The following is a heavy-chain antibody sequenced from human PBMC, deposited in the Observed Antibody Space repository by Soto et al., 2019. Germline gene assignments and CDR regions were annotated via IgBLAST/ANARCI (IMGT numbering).Heavy chain of an antibody. CDR1: GGSISSGGNH. Sequence: QVQLQESGPGLVKHSQTLCLTCTVSGGSISSGGNHWSWVRQHPGKGLEWIGYIYYSGNTYYNPSLKSRVTISVDTSKNQFSLKLSSVTAADTAVYYCARDPTPWGQGTLVTVSS. CDR2: IYYSGNT. CDR3: ARDPTP. J-gene: IGHJ5*02. V-gene: IGHV4-31*03.